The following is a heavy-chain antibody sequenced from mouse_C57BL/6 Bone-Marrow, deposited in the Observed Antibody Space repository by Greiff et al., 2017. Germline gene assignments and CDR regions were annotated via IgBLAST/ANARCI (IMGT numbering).Heavy chain of an antibody. CDR2: IYPGSGST. V-gene: IGHV1-55*01. Sequence: QVHVKQPGAELVKPGASVKMSCKASGYTFTSYWITWVKQRPGQGLEWIGDIYPGSGSTNYNEKFKSKATLTVDTSSSTAYMQLSSLTSEDSAVYYCARRAMVTTGDYWGQGTTLTVSS. CDR3: ARRAMVTTGDY. D-gene: IGHD2-2*01. CDR1: GYTFTSYW. J-gene: IGHJ2*01.